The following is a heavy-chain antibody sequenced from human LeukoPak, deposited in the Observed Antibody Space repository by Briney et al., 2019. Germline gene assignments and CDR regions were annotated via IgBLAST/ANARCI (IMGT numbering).Heavy chain of an antibody. CDR1: GYTFTSHG. CDR2: ISAYNGNT. J-gene: IGHJ3*02. Sequence: ASVKVSCKASGYTFTSHGISWVRQAPGHGLEWMGWISAYNGNTNYAQELQGRVTMTTDTSTSTAYMELRSLRSDDTAVYYCARGACTTVTTSAFDMWGKGTMVTVSS. V-gene: IGHV1-18*01. D-gene: IGHD4-17*01. CDR3: ARGACTTVTTSAFDM.